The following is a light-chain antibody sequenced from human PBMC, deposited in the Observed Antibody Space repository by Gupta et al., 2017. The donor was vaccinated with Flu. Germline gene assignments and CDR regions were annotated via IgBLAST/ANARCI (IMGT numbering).Light chain of an antibody. CDR1: PSGPDDCNEKDY. V-gene: IGKV4-1*01. CDR3: QQRNYLPFT. Sequence: SPGERATINCNTSPSGPDDCNEKDYLSWYQQKPEQPPQLLIYGATTRESGVPDSFSGRGSGTDFTLTISRLQAEDVAVYYCQQRNYLPFTFGRGTXVDIK. J-gene: IGKJ3*01. CDR2: GAT.